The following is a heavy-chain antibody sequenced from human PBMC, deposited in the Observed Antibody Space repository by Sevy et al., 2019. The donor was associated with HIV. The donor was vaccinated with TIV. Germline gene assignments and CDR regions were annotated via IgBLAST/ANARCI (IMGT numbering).Heavy chain of an antibody. V-gene: IGHV6-1*01. CDR1: GDSVSRTDVA. Sequence: KQSQTLSLTCAISGDSVSRTDVAWNWIRQSPSRGLEWLGRTWYASKWYNDYAISVKSRLTINPDTTRNQVSLHLSSATPEDTAVYYCARQKNSGFDVWGQGTVVTVSS. CDR3: ARQKNSGFDV. CDR2: TWYASKWYN. D-gene: IGHD6-19*01. J-gene: IGHJ3*01.